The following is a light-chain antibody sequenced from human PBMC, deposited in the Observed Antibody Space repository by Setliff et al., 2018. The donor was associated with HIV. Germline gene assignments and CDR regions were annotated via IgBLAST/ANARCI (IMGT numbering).Light chain of an antibody. CDR1: NSDGGAYNY. CDR3: CSHAGSYTLV. J-gene: IGLJ2*01. V-gene: IGLV2-11*01. CDR2: EVN. Sequence: QSALTQPRSVSGSPGQSVAISCTGTNSDGGAYNYVSWYQQPPGKVPKLIIYEVNKRPSGVPDRFSGSKSGNAASLTISGLQADDEADYYCCSHAGSYTLVFGGGTKVTVL.